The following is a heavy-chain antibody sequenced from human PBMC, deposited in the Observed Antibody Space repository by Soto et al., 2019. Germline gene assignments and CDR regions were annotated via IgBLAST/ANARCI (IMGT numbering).Heavy chain of an antibody. J-gene: IGHJ6*02. Sequence: QVQLVQSGAEVRRPGSSVKVSCKASGGTFSGYAITWVRRAPGQGLEWLGGIIPIFGTANYAQKFQGRVTITADESTSTAYMELSSLRSEDTAVYYCARGGGQLEVLVEGMDVWGQGTTVTVSS. CDR1: GGTFSGYA. CDR3: ARGGGQLEVLVEGMDV. V-gene: IGHV1-69*01. CDR2: IIPIFGTA. D-gene: IGHD1-1*01.